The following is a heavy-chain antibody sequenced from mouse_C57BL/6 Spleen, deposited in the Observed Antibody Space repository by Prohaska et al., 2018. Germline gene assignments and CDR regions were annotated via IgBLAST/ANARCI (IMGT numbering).Heavy chain of an antibody. Sequence: EVKLEESGGGLVQPGGSMKLSCVASGFTFSNYWLTWVRQSPAKGLEWVAQIRLKSDNYATHYAESVKGRFTISRDDSKSSVYLQMNNLRAEDTGMYYCTAPAGSSDYWGQGTTLTVSS. D-gene: IGHD1-3*01. CDR1: GFTFSNYW. J-gene: IGHJ2*01. V-gene: IGHV6-3*01. CDR3: TAPAGSSDY. CDR2: IRLKSDNYAT.